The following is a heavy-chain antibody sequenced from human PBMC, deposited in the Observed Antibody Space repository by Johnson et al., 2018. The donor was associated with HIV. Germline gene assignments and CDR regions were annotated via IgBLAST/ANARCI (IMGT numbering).Heavy chain of an antibody. CDR2: ISSSGSTI. J-gene: IGHJ3*02. CDR3: ARDGGRYYDFWSGRGDAFDI. V-gene: IGHV3-11*04. CDR1: GFTFSDYY. D-gene: IGHD3-3*01. Sequence: QVQLVESGGGLVQPGGSLRLSCAGSGFTFSDYYMNWLRQAPGKGLEWVSYISSSGSTIYYADSVKCRFTISRANAKNSLYLQMNSLRAEDTAVYYCARDGGRYYDFWSGRGDAFDIWGQGTMVTVSS.